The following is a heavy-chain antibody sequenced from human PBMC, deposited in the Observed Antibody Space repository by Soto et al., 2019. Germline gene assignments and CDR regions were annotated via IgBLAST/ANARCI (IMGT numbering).Heavy chain of an antibody. J-gene: IGHJ4*02. CDR1: GGSISSGSYS. D-gene: IGHD6-19*01. Sequence: QLQLQESGSGLVKPSQTLSLTCAVSGGSISSGSYSWNWIRQPPGKGLEWIGYISHSGSTYYNPSLKSRDTLSVDRSKNQFSLKLSSVTAADTAVYYCARGGLLPDYWGQGTLVTVSS. V-gene: IGHV4-30-2*01. CDR2: ISHSGST. CDR3: ARGGLLPDY.